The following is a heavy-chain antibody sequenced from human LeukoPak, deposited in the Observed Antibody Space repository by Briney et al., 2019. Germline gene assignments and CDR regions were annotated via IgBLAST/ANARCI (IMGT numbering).Heavy chain of an antibody. Sequence: PGGSLRLSCAASGFTFSSYDMHWVRQATGKGLEWVSAIGTAGDTYYPGSVKGRFTISRENAKNSLCLQMNSLRAGDTAVYYCARGARTPRWDSGFDPWGQGTLVTVSS. CDR3: ARGARTPRWDSGFDP. J-gene: IGHJ5*02. CDR1: GFTFSSYD. V-gene: IGHV3-13*04. CDR2: IGTAGDT. D-gene: IGHD4-23*01.